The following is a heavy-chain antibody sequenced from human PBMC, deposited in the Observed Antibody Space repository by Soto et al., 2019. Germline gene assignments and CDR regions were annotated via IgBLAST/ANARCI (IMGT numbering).Heavy chain of an antibody. CDR2: IYTSASI. CDR3: ARDREAGYNFYYGMDV. CDR1: GADINTYS. Sequence: CSVSGADINTYSWTWIRQPAGKGLEWIGRIYTSASINYNPSLRGRVTLSVDTSTNQVSLKLASVTAADTAVYYCARDREAGYNFYYGMDVWGQGTTVTVSS. V-gene: IGHV4-4*07. J-gene: IGHJ6*02. D-gene: IGHD6-19*01.